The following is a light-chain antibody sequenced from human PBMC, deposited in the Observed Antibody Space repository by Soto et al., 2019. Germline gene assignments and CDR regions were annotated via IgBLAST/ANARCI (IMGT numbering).Light chain of an antibody. V-gene: IGKV3-15*01. CDR2: RAS. J-gene: IGKJ1*01. Sequence: EMVLTQSPATLSVSPGERATLSCRASQSVGSNLAWYQQKPGQAPRLIIYRASTRATGIPARFTGSGSGTEFTLTISSLQSEDFAVYYCHQFNNWPRTFGQGTKVDIK. CDR1: QSVGSN. CDR3: HQFNNWPRT.